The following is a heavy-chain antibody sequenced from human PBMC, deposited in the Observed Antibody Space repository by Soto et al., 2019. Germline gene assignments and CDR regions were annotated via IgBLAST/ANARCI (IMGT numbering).Heavy chain of an antibody. CDR3: ARRARNGGWPNYDYYGMDV. J-gene: IGHJ6*02. V-gene: IGHV1-69*01. D-gene: IGHD6-19*01. CDR1: GGTFGTLNSYT. CDR2: IIPILRTA. Sequence: QVQLVQSGAEVKKPGSSVKVSCRSSGGTFGTLNSYTINWVRQAPGQGLEWMGDIIPILRTANYAQKCQGRVTITVDESTNTVYMELNSLMSEDTAVYYCARRARNGGWPNYDYYGMDVWGQGTTVTVSS.